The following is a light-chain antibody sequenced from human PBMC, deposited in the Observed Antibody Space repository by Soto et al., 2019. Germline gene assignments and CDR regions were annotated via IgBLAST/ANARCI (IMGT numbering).Light chain of an antibody. CDR1: SSDVGGYNY. V-gene: IGLV2-8*01. J-gene: IGLJ2*01. CDR3: SSFAGNNNLV. CDR2: EVS. Sequence: QSVLTQPPSASGSPGQSVTISCTGTSSDVGGYNYVSWYQQHPGKAPKLMISEVSKRPSGVPDRFSGSKSGNTASLTVSGLKAEDEADYYCSSFAGNNNLVSGGGTKLTVL.